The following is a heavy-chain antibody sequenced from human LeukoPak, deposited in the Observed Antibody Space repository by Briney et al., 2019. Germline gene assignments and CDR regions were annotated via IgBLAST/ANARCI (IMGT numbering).Heavy chain of an antibody. CDR3: ARADFWSGYYAYYYYYMDV. J-gene: IGHJ6*03. CDR2: INSDGSST. V-gene: IGHV3-74*01. Sequence: GGSLRLSCAASGFTFSSYWMHWVRQAPGKGLVWVSRINSDGSSTSYADSVKGRFTISRDNAKNTLYLQMNSLRAEDTAVYYCARADFWSGYYAYYYYYMDVWGKGTTVTVSS. CDR1: GFTFSSYW. D-gene: IGHD3-3*01.